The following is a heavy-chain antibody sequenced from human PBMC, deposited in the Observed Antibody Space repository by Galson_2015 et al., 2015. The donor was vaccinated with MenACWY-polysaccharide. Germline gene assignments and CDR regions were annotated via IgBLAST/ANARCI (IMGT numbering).Heavy chain of an antibody. J-gene: IGHJ3*02. D-gene: IGHD1-26*01. CDR3: ARGWELLPYHGTFDI. V-gene: IGHV4-39*07. Sequence: SETLSLTCTVSGGSISSSSYYWGWIRQPPGKGLEWIGSIYYSGSTYYNPSLKSRVTISVDTSKNQFSLKLSSVTAADTAVYYCARGWELLPYHGTFDIWGQGTMVTVSS. CDR2: IYYSGST. CDR1: GGSISSSSYY.